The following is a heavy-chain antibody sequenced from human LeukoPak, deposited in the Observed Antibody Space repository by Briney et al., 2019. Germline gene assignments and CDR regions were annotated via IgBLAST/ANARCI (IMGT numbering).Heavy chain of an antibody. CDR3: LSYCSSTSCYESNWFDP. D-gene: IGHD2-2*01. Sequence: GGSLRLSCAASGFTFSSYGMSWVRQAPGKGLEWVSAISGSGGSTYYADSVKGRFTISRDNSKNTLYLQMNSLRAEDTAVYYCLSYCSSTSCYESNWFDPWGQGTLVTVSS. J-gene: IGHJ5*02. CDR2: ISGSGGST. CDR1: GFTFSSYG. V-gene: IGHV3-23*01.